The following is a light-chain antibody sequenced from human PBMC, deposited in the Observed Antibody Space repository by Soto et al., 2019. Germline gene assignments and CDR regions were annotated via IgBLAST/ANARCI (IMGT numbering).Light chain of an antibody. CDR1: QSISSR. V-gene: IGKV1-5*03. CDR3: QQYHSYPWT. J-gene: IGKJ1*01. Sequence: DIQMTQSPSTLSASVGDRVTITCRASQSISSRLAWYQQKPGKAPKLLIYKASSLESGVPSRFSGSGSGTEFTLTISSLQPDDFETYYCQQYHSYPWTFGQGTKVEIK. CDR2: KAS.